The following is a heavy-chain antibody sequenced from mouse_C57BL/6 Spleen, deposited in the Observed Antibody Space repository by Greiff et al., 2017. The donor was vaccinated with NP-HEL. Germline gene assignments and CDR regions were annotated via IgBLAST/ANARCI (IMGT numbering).Heavy chain of an antibody. CDR2: INPNNGGT. D-gene: IGHD2-13*01. CDR3: ARSPLCDGPHFDY. Sequence: EVQLQQSGPELVKPGASVKIPCKASGYTFTDYNMDWVKQSHGKSLEWIGDINPNNGGTNYNQKFKGKATLTVDKSSSTAYMELRSLTSEDTAVYYCARSPLCDGPHFDYWGQGTTLTVSS. CDR1: GYTFTDYN. V-gene: IGHV1-18*01. J-gene: IGHJ2*01.